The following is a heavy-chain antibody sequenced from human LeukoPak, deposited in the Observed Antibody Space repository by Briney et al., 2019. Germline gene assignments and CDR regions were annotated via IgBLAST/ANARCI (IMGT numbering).Heavy chain of an antibody. CDR2: IGASGGGT. CDR3: AALPTGYQNFDY. J-gene: IGHJ4*02. Sequence: GGSLRLSCAASGFTFSSYGLSWVRQAPGKGLEWVSSIGASGGGTSYADSVKGRFTISRDNSKNTLYLQLNSLRVEDTAVYYCAALPTGYQNFDYWGQGTLVTVSS. CDR1: GFTFSSYG. D-gene: IGHD3-9*01. V-gene: IGHV3-23*01.